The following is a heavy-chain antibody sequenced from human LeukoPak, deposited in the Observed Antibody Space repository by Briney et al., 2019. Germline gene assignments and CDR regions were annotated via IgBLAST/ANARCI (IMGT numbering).Heavy chain of an antibody. Sequence: SETLSLTCTVSGGSISSGSYYWSWIRQPAGKGLEWIGRIYTSGSTNYNPSLKSRVTISVDTSKNQFFLKLSSVTAADTAVYYCARDGVLDYYYYYMDVWGKGTTVTVSS. CDR1: GGSISSGSYY. CDR3: ARDGVLDYYYYYMDV. D-gene: IGHD3-16*01. J-gene: IGHJ6*03. CDR2: IYTSGST. V-gene: IGHV4-61*02.